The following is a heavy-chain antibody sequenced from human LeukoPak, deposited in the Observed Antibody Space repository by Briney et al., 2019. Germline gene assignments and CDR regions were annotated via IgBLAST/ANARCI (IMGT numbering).Heavy chain of an antibody. V-gene: IGHV3-21*01. CDR2: ISSSSSYI. CDR3: ARDPGSSWYQDY. CDR1: GFTFSSHS. D-gene: IGHD6-13*01. J-gene: IGHJ4*02. Sequence: GGSLRLSCAASGFTFSSHSMNWVRRAPGKGLEWVSSISSSSSYIYYADSVKGRFTISRDNAKNSLYLQMNSLRAEDTAVYYCARDPGSSWYQDYWGQGNLVTVSS.